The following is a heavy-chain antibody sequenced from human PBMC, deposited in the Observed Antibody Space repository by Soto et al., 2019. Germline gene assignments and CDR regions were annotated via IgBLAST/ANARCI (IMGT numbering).Heavy chain of an antibody. CDR1: GGSFSGYY. D-gene: IGHD2-2*01. CDR3: ARVRAEDYQYYYYMDV. CDR2: INHSGST. V-gene: IGHV4-34*01. Sequence: PSETLSLTCAVYGGSFSGYYWSWIRQPPGKGLEWIGEINHSGSTNYNPSLRSRVTISADTAKNQFFLNLRSVTAADTAVYFCARVRAEDYQYYYYMDVWGKGTTVTV. J-gene: IGHJ6*03.